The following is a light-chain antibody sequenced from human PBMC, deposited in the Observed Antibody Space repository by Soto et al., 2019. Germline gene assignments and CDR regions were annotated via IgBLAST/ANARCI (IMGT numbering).Light chain of an antibody. CDR3: KSYAGSNTYV. V-gene: IGLV2-8*01. J-gene: IGLJ1*01. CDR1: KSDSGVYAS. CDR2: EVF. Sequence: QSVLTRPPSASGPPGQSVTISCPGTKSDSGVYASVSWYQHLPGKASRLIIYEVFQRPSGVADRFSGSKSGNTASLAVSGLQAADEGDYFCKSYAGSNTYVFGSGTKVTVL.